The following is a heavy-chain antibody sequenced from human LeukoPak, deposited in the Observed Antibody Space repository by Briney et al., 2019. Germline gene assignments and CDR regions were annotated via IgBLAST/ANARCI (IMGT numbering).Heavy chain of an antibody. J-gene: IGHJ1*01. Sequence: ASVKVSCKASGYTFTSYGISWVRQAPGQGLEWMGWISAYNGNTNYAQKLQGRVTMTTDTSTSTAYMELRSLRSDDTAVYYCARGLRYCSGGSCDPEYFQHWGQGTLVTVSS. V-gene: IGHV1-18*01. CDR3: ARGLRYCSGGSCDPEYFQH. D-gene: IGHD2-15*01. CDR2: ISAYNGNT. CDR1: GYTFTSYG.